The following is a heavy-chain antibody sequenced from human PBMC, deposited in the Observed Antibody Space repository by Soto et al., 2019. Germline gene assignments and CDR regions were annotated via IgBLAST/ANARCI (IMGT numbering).Heavy chain of an antibody. V-gene: IGHV1-69*13. CDR3: ARDITVLGGRDY. J-gene: IGHJ4*02. Sequence: ASVKVSCKASGGTFSSYAISWVRQAPGQGLEWMGGIIPIFGTANYAQKFQGRVTITADESTSTAYMELSSLRSEDTAVYYCARDITVLGGRDYWGQGTLVTVSS. CDR1: GGTFSSYA. D-gene: IGHD2-8*01. CDR2: IIPIFGTA.